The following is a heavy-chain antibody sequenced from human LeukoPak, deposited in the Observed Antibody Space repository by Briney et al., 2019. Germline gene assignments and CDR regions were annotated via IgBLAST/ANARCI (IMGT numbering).Heavy chain of an antibody. CDR2: IRYDGSNK. J-gene: IGHJ4*02. Sequence: PGGSLRLSCAASGFTFSSYGMHWVRQAPGKGLEWVAFIRYDGSNKYYADSVKGRFTISRDNSKNTLYLQVNSLRAEDTAVYYCAKDVRLQYFDYWGQGTLVTVSS. V-gene: IGHV3-30*02. CDR3: AKDVRLQYFDY. D-gene: IGHD4-11*01. CDR1: GFTFSSYG.